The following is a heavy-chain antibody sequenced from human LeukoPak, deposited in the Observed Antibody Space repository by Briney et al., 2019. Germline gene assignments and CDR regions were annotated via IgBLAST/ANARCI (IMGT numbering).Heavy chain of an antibody. CDR3: ARRSSWYVIWFDP. D-gene: IGHD6-13*01. V-gene: IGHV4-34*01. CDR1: GGSFSGYY. J-gene: IGHJ5*02. Sequence: SETLSLTCAVYGGSFSGYYWSWIRQPPGKGLEWIGEINHSGSTNYNPSLKSRVTISVDTSKNQFSLKLSSVTAADTAVYYCARRSSWYVIWFDPWGQGTLVTVSS. CDR2: INHSGST.